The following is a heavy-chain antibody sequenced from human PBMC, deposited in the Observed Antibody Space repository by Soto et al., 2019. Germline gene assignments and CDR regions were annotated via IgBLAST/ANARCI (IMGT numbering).Heavy chain of an antibody. CDR1: GYTFTSYV. CDR2: MNPNSGNT. V-gene: IGHV1-8*01. J-gene: IGHJ5*02. CDR3: ARAPKRTREINTWSAP. D-gene: IGHD2-2*02. Sequence: VKVSCKASGYTFTSYVINWVRQATGQGLEWMGWMNPNSGNTGYAQKFQGRVTMTRNTSISTAYMELSSLRSEDTAVYYCARAPKRTREINTWSAPGGKGSWVPVS.